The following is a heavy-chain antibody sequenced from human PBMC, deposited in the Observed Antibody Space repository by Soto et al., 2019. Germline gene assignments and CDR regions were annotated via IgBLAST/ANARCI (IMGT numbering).Heavy chain of an antibody. CDR3: ARDRRSTYYYYGMDL. CDR2: ISYDGSNQ. J-gene: IGHJ6*02. CDR1: GFSFSRHG. Sequence: AGGSLRLSCAASGFSFSRHGMHWVRQAPGKGLEWVAVISYDGSNQDYADSVKGRFSISRDNSKNTVYLQMNSLRVEDSAVYYCARDRRSTYYYYGMDLWGQGTTVTVSS. D-gene: IGHD2-2*01. V-gene: IGHV3-30-3*01.